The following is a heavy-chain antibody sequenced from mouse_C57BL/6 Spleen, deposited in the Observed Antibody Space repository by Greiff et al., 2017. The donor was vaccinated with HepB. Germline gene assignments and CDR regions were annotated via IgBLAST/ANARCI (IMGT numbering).Heavy chain of an antibody. CDR3: ARQYDYDGYFDV. Sequence: EVMLVESGGGLVKPGGSLKLSCAASGFTFSDYGMHWVRQAPEKGLEWVAYISSGSSTIYYADTVKGRFTISRDNAKNTLFLQMTSLRSEDTAMYYCARQYDYDGYFDVWGTGTTVTVSS. D-gene: IGHD2-4*01. V-gene: IGHV5-17*01. CDR1: GFTFSDYG. J-gene: IGHJ1*03. CDR2: ISSGSSTI.